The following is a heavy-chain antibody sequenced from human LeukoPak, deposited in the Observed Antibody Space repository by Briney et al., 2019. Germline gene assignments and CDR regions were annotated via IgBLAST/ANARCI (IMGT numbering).Heavy chain of an antibody. V-gene: IGHV3-30*04. CDR2: ISYDGSIR. D-gene: IGHD3-10*01. J-gene: IGHJ2*01. Sequence: PGGSLRLSCAASEFSFSNFAMHWVRQPPGKGLEWLAVISYDGSIRYYADSVKGRFTISRDNSNNTLHLQMNSLRLDDSALYYCARXDNPLWFXXXXXXXXXTASXASTKGPSFD. CDR1: EFSFSNFA. CDR3: ARXDNPLWFXXXXXXXXXTASXASTKGPSFD.